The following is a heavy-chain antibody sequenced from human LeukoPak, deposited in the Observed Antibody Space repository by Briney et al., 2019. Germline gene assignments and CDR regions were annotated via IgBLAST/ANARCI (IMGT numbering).Heavy chain of an antibody. J-gene: IGHJ5*02. V-gene: IGHV4-59*01. D-gene: IGHD3-10*01. Sequence: SETLSLTCTVSGGSISSYYWSWIRQPPGKGLEWIGYIYYSGSTNYNPSLKSRVTISVDTSKNQFSLELSSVTAADTAVYYCARYQTDYYGSGSYYPYNWFDPWGQGTLVTVSS. CDR1: GGSISSYY. CDR3: ARYQTDYYGSGSYYPYNWFDP. CDR2: IYYSGST.